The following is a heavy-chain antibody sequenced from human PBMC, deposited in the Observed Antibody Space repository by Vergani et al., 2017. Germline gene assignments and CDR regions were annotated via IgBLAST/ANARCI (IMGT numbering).Heavy chain of an antibody. Sequence: QVQLVESGGGVVQPGTSLRLSCVVSGFALNRHALYWVRQAPGKGLEWVAFIGYDGRIKYNVDSVKGRFTISRDTSKKTLSLQMRSLRADDTAVYYCAKDGRANSDYGYFDYWGQGTLVTVAS. D-gene: IGHD4-17*01. CDR1: GFALNRHA. J-gene: IGHJ4*02. CDR3: AKDGRANSDYGYFDY. CDR2: IGYDGRIK. V-gene: IGHV3-30*18.